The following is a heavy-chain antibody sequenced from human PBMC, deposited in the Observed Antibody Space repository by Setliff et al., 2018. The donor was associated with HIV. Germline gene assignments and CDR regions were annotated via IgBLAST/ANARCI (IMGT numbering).Heavy chain of an antibody. V-gene: IGHV4-59*01. D-gene: IGHD1-26*01. CDR1: GGSINSYY. Sequence: KTSETLSLTCTVSGGSINSYYWDWIRQPPGKGLEWIGYIYYSGSTNYNPSLRSRVNISVDRSKKQFSLKLRSVTAADTAVYWCARGGGSYFDYWGQGTLVTVSS. J-gene: IGHJ4*02. CDR2: IYYSGST. CDR3: ARGGGSYFDY.